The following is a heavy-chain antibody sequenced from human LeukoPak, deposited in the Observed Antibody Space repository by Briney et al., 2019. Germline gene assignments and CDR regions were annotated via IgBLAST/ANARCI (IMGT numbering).Heavy chain of an antibody. D-gene: IGHD2-15*01. CDR1: GFIFSNYW. CDR3: ARAVVPAAVPYF. CDR2: INPDGSST. J-gene: IGHJ4*02. V-gene: IGHV3-74*03. Sequence: GGSLRLSCAGSGFIFSNYWMHWVRQAPGKGLVWVARINPDGSSTAYADSVKGRFTLSRDNARKTLFLQMNSLRVDDTAVYYCARAVVPAAVPYFWGQGTLVTVSP.